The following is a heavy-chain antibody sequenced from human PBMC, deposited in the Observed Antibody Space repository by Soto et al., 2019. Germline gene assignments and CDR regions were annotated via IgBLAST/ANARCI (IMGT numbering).Heavy chain of an antibody. Sequence: GGSLRLSCAGSGFTLSDHYIDWVRQAPGKGLEWVGRSRDKAQGYSTAYAASVKGRFTTSRDESKNSVYLQMNSLKTEDTAVYYCAKTSIIRGDFWSGPRDYWGQGTLVTVSS. V-gene: IGHV3-72*01. D-gene: IGHD3-3*01. CDR1: GFTLSDHY. J-gene: IGHJ4*02. CDR3: AKTSIIRGDFWSGPRDY. CDR2: SRDKAQGYST.